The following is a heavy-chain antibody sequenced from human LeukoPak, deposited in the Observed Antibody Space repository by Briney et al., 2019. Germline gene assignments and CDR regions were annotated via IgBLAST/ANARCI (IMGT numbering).Heavy chain of an antibody. CDR2: INHSGST. CDR3: ARDRIRGYSGYGNNWFDP. J-gene: IGHJ5*02. CDR1: GGSFSGYY. D-gene: IGHD5-12*01. V-gene: IGHV4-34*01. Sequence: PSETLSLTCAVYGGSFSGYYWSWIRQPPGKGLEWIGEINHSGSTNYNPSLKSRVTISVDTSKNQFSLKLSSVTAADTAVYYCARDRIRGYSGYGNNWFDPWGQGTLVTVSS.